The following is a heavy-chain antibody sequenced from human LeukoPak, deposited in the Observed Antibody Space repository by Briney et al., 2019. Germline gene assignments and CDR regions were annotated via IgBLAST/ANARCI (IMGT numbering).Heavy chain of an antibody. CDR2: ISYDGSNK. J-gene: IGHJ4*02. D-gene: IGHD1-26*01. CDR1: GFTFSSYG. V-gene: IGHV3-30*03. Sequence: GGSLRLSCAASGFTFSSYGMHWVRQAPGKGLEWVAVISYDGSNKYYADSVKGRFTISRDNSKNTLYLQMNSLRAEDTAVYYCARDSDSGSYFSWGQGTLVTVSS. CDR3: ARDSDSGSYFS.